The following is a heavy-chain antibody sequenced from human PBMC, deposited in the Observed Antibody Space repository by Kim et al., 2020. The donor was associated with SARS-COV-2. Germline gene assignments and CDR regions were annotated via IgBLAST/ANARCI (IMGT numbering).Heavy chain of an antibody. CDR3: AKVTVGANVGAYHFET. D-gene: IGHD2-15*01. V-gene: IGHV3-23*01. Sequence: GGSLRLSCAASGFTFSSYAMNWFRQAPGKGLEWVSGINGGATVTHHADSVKGRFTISRDNSMNKLFLQMNSMRVDDSAMYYCAKVTVGANVGAYHFETWGQGTLVTVSS. CDR1: GFTFSSYA. J-gene: IGHJ4*02. CDR2: INGGATVT.